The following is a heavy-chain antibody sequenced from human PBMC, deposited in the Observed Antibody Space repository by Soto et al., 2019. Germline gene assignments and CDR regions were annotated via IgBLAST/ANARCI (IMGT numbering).Heavy chain of an antibody. CDR2: ISGSGGGT. Sequence: PGGSLRLSCAASGFTFSSYSMTWVRQAPGKGLEWVSAISGSGGGTYYADSVKGRFTISRDNSKNTLYLQMNSLRAEDTALYYCAKKVVVVAAGGFDAWGQGTQVTVSS. J-gene: IGHJ5*02. CDR1: GFTFSSYS. V-gene: IGHV3-23*01. CDR3: AKKVVVVAAGGFDA. D-gene: IGHD2-2*01.